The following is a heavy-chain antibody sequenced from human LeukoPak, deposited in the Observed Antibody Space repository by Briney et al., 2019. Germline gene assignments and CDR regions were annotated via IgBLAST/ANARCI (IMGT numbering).Heavy chain of an antibody. CDR3: ARDLGSSWFEPLDY. V-gene: IGHV4-34*01. Sequence: PSETLSLTCAVYGGSFSGYYWSWIRQPPGKGLEWIGEINHSGSTNYNPSLKSRVTISVDKSKNQFSLKLTSATAADTAVYYCARDLGSSWFEPLDYWGQGILVIVSS. J-gene: IGHJ4*02. CDR1: GGSFSGYY. CDR2: INHSGST. D-gene: IGHD6-13*01.